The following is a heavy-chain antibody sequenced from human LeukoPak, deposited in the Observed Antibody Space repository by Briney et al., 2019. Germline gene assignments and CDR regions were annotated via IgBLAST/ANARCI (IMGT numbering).Heavy chain of an antibody. CDR1: GYTYTSYD. CDR2: MNPNSGNT. J-gene: IGHJ4*02. V-gene: IGHV1-8*03. CDR3: ARLPVVTAPFDY. Sequence: ASVKVSCKASGYTYTSYDINWVRQATGQGLEWMGWMNPNSGNTGCAQKFQGRVTITRNTSISTAYMELSSLRSEDTAVYYCARLPVVTAPFDYWGQGTLVTVSS. D-gene: IGHD2-21*02.